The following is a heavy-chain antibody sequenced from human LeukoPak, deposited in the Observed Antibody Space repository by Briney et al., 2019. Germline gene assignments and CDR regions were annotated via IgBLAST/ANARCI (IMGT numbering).Heavy chain of an antibody. Sequence: SETLSLTCTVSGGSISSSSYYWGWIRQPPGKGLEWIGSIYYSGSTYYNPSLKSRVTISVDTSKNQFSLKLCSVTAADTAVYYCVEMATGNLDYWGQGTLVTVSS. V-gene: IGHV4-39*07. D-gene: IGHD5-24*01. J-gene: IGHJ4*02. CDR2: IYYSGST. CDR3: VEMATGNLDY. CDR1: GGSISSSSYY.